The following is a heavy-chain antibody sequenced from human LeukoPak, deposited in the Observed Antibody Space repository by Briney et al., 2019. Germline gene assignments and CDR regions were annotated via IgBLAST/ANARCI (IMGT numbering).Heavy chain of an antibody. CDR2: ISSDGSTT. CDR3: NVRWGPNSDY. V-gene: IGHV3-74*01. Sequence: GGSLRLSCAASGFTFSTFWMHWVRQTPGKGLVWVSRISSDGSTTHYADSVKGRFTISRDNAKNTLFLHMNSLRAEDTAVYYCNVRWGPNSDYWGQGTLVTVSS. D-gene: IGHD7-27*01. J-gene: IGHJ4*02. CDR1: GFTFSTFW.